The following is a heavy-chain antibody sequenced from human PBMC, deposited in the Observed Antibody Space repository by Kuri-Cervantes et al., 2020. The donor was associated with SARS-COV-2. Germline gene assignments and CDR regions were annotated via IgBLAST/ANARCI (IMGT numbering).Heavy chain of an antibody. CDR3: ASLGVDCSGGSCWQGFDY. V-gene: IGHV1-46*01. Sequence: ASVKVSCKASGYTFTGYYMHWVRQAPGQGLEWMGIINPSGGSTSYAQKLQGRVTMTRDTSTSTVYMELSSTRSEETAVYYCASLGVDCSGGSCWQGFDYWGQGTLVTVSS. D-gene: IGHD2-15*01. CDR2: INPSGGST. CDR1: GYTFTGYY. J-gene: IGHJ4*02.